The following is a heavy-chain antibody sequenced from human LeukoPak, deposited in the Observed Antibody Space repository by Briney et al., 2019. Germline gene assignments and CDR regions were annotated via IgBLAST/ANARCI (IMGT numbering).Heavy chain of an antibody. J-gene: IGHJ6*02. CDR3: ARDRKVGSYYYGMDV. CDR2: IIPILGIA. CDR1: GGTFSSYA. D-gene: IGHD2-15*01. V-gene: IGHV1-69*04. Sequence: ASVKVSCKASGGTFSSYAISWVRQAPGQGLEWMGRIIPILGIANYAQKFQGRVTITADKSTSTAYMELSSLRSEDTAVYYCARDRKVGSYYYGMDVWGQGTTVTVSS.